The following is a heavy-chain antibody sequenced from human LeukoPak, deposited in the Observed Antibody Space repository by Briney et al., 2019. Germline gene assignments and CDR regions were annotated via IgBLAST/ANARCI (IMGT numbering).Heavy chain of an antibody. D-gene: IGHD4-17*01. CDR3: ARDTTVTSFDY. Sequence: PGRSLRLSCAASGFTFSSYAMHWVCQAPGKGLEWVAVISYDGSNKYYADSVKGRFTISRDNSKNTLYLQMNSLRAEDTAVYYCARDTTVTSFDYWGQGTLVTVSS. CDR2: ISYDGSNK. CDR1: GFTFSSYA. V-gene: IGHV3-30-3*01. J-gene: IGHJ4*02.